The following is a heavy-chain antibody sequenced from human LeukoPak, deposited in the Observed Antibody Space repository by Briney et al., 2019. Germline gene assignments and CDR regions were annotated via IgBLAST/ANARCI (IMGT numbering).Heavy chain of an antibody. J-gene: IGHJ2*01. CDR3: AREMSDTVTWGWYFDL. D-gene: IGHD4-17*01. CDR2: IGTKGDT. Sequence: GGSLRLSCAASGLIFSSYDTRWVRQATGKGLEWVSAIGTKGDTYYSDSMRGRFTISRENGKNSLYLQMNSLRAGDTAVYYCAREMSDTVTWGWYFDLWGRGTLVTVSS. CDR1: GLIFSSYD. V-gene: IGHV3-13*01.